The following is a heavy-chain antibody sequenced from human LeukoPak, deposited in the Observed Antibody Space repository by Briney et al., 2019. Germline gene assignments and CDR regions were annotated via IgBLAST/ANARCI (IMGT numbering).Heavy chain of an antibody. CDR2: TYFRSKWYI. CDR1: GDNVSSNGAT. D-gene: IGHD2-8*01. CDR3: TTGVLDFDI. Sequence: SQTLSLTCAIPGDNVSSNGATWTWIRQSPSRGLEWLGRTYFRSKWYIDYALSVKGRVTINPDTTRNQFSLQLNSVTPEDTGLYYCTTGVLDFDIWGQGTMVTVSS. V-gene: IGHV6-1*01. J-gene: IGHJ3*02.